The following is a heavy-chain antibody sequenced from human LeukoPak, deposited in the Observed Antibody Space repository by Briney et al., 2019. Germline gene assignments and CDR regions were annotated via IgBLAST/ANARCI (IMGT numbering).Heavy chain of an antibody. CDR1: GFTVSSNY. CDR2: ISSSSSYI. Sequence: GGSLRLSCAASGFTVSSNYMSWVRQAPGKGLEWVSSISSSSSYIYYADSVKGRFTISRDNAKNSLYLQMNSLRAEDTAVYYCAREGTGTATSPTYYFDYWGQGTLVTVSS. D-gene: IGHD2-21*02. J-gene: IGHJ4*02. CDR3: AREGTGTATSPTYYFDY. V-gene: IGHV3-21*01.